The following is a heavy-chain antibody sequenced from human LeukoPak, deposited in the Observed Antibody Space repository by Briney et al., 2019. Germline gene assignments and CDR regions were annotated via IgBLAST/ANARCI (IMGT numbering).Heavy chain of an antibody. Sequence: SVKVSCKASGGTYSSYTISWVRQAPGHGLEWMGRIIPILGIANCAQKFQGRVTITADKSTSTAYMELSSLRSEDTAVYYCARDCSSTSCSPPGRFDPWGQGTLVTVSS. D-gene: IGHD2-2*01. V-gene: IGHV1-69*04. CDR3: ARDCSSTSCSPPGRFDP. J-gene: IGHJ5*02. CDR2: IIPILGIA. CDR1: GGTYSSYT.